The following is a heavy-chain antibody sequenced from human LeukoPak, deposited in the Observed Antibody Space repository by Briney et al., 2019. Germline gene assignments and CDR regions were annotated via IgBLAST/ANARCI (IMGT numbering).Heavy chain of an antibody. D-gene: IGHD5-12*01. CDR1: GGTFSIYA. Sequence: ASVKVSCKASGGTFSIYAISWVRQAPGQGLEWMGRIIPILGIANYAQKFQGRVTITADKSTSTAYMELSSLRSEDTAVYYCARDGTDDYGYFDYWGQGTLVTVSS. CDR3: ARDGTDDYGYFDY. CDR2: IIPILGIA. J-gene: IGHJ4*02. V-gene: IGHV1-69*04.